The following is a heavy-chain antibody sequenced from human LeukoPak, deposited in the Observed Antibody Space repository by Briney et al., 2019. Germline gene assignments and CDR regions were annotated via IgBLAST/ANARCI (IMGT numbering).Heavy chain of an antibody. V-gene: IGHV1-69*05. Sequence: SVKVSCKASGGTFSSYAISWVRQAPGQGLEWMGRIIPIFGTANYAQKLQGRVTMTTDTSTSTAYMELRSLRSDDTAVYYCARDGIETYYDFWSGYYSSGRNWFDPWGQGTLVTVSS. CDR3: ARDGIETYYDFWSGYYSSGRNWFDP. CDR2: IIPIFGTA. J-gene: IGHJ5*02. CDR1: GGTFSSYA. D-gene: IGHD3-3*01.